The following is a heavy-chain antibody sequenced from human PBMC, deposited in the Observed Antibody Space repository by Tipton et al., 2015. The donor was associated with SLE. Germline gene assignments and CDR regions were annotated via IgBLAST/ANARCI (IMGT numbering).Heavy chain of an antibody. CDR2: ISNSGFHT. V-gene: IGHV3-23*01. CDR3: TEDRGGAPWYPFDN. D-gene: IGHD6-13*01. J-gene: IGHJ4*02. CDR1: RFTFNSNA. Sequence: SLRLSCAASRFTFNSNAMTWVRQAPGKGLEWVSGISNSGFHTYYADSVKGRFTISRDNSKNTLYLQMNSLRADDAAVYYCTEDRGGAPWYPFDNWGQGTPVTVSS.